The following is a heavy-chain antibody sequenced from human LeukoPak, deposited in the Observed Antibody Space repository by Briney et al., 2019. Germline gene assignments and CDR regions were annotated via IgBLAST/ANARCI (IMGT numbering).Heavy chain of an antibody. CDR2: IIPIFGTA. CDR1: GGTFSSHA. D-gene: IGHD3-22*01. V-gene: IGHV1-69*01. J-gene: IGHJ4*02. Sequence: GSSVKVSCTASGGTFSSHAISWVRQAPGQGLEWMGGIIPIFGTANYAQKFQGRVTITADESTSTAYMELSSLRSEDTAVYYCARGYYYDSSGYSSVPFDYWGQGTLVTVSS. CDR3: ARGYYYDSSGYSSVPFDY.